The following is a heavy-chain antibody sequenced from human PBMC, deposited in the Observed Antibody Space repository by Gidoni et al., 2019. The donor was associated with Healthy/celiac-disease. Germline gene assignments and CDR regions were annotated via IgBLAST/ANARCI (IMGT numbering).Heavy chain of an antibody. CDR1: CGSISRYY. D-gene: IGHD6-13*01. CDR2: IYTSGSP. Sequence: QVQLQESGPGLGKPSETLSLTCHVQCGSISRYYGSWIRLPAGKGLESIVRIYTSGSPHYNPSLQSRFTMSVDTSKTQSSLKRSSVTAADTAVYYCARDQGEVSSCLFDYWGQGTLVTVSS. J-gene: IGHJ4*02. CDR3: ARDQGEVSSCLFDY. V-gene: IGHV4-4*07.